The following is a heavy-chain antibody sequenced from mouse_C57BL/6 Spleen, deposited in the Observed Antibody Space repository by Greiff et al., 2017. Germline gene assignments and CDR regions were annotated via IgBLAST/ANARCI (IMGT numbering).Heavy chain of an antibody. CDR3: AHYYGSSSYWYFDV. CDR2: IYPGDGDT. V-gene: IGHV1-82*01. Sequence: QVQLQQSGPELVKPGASVKISCKASGYAFSSSWMNWVKQRPGKGLEWIGRIYPGDGDTNYNGKFKGKATLTADKSSSTAYMQLSSLTSEDSAVYFCAHYYGSSSYWYFDVWGTGTTVTVSS. D-gene: IGHD1-1*01. CDR1: GYAFSSSW. J-gene: IGHJ1*03.